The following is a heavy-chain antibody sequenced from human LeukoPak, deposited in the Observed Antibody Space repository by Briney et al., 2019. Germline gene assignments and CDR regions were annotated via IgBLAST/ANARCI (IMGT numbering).Heavy chain of an antibody. CDR1: GGSMSPYH. Sequence: SETLSLTCTVSGGSMSPYHWGWIRQPPGKGLEWTGYIYYSGSTNYNPSLRSRVTISVDTSKNQFSLKLSSVTAADTAIYYCARAVSGRFDYWGQGTLVTVSS. J-gene: IGHJ4*02. CDR2: IYYSGST. CDR3: ARAVSGRFDY. D-gene: IGHD6-19*01. V-gene: IGHV4-59*08.